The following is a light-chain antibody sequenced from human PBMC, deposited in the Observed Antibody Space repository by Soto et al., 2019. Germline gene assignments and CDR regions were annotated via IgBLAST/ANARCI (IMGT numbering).Light chain of an antibody. CDR2: NNN. J-gene: IGLJ1*01. CDR1: SSNIGSNP. V-gene: IGLV1-44*01. Sequence: QSVLTQSPSASGTLGQRVSISCSGSSSNIGSNPVNWYQQLPGTAPRLLIYNNNQRPSGVPDRFFGSKSGTSASLAISGLPSEHEDDYYCAAWDDSLSGPVFGTGTKLTVL. CDR3: AAWDDSLSGPV.